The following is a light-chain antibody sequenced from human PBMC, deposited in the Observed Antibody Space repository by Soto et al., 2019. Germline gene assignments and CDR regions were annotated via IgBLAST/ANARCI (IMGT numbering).Light chain of an antibody. CDR1: PSVLSSSNNKNQ. CDR3: PRYSTTPWT. Sequence: DIVMTQSPDSLAVSLGERATIHCKSSPSVLSSSNNKNQLGWYQQKPGQPPKLLIYWASTRESGLPDRLSGSGSGTDFTHTISSVQALAVAVYSGPRYSTTPWTVGQGTTVEIK. V-gene: IGKV4-1*01. CDR2: WAS. J-gene: IGKJ1*01.